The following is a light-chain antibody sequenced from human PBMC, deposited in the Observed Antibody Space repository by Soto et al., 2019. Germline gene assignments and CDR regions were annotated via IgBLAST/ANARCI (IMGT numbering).Light chain of an antibody. J-gene: IGKJ1*01. V-gene: IGKV3-20*01. CDR3: QHFDRSPWT. Sequence: ELVLPQSPGTLSLSPGARATLSFRASQPINSTYLVWLQQKPGQAPRLLIYGASGRATGIPARFSCSGSGTDYTLTISSLEPGDFALYYSQHFDRSPWTLGKGTKVDSK. CDR1: QPINSTY. CDR2: GAS.